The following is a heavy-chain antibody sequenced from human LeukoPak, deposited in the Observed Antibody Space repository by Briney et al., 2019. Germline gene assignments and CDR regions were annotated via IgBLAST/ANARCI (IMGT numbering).Heavy chain of an antibody. CDR2: IYYSGST. D-gene: IGHD1-1*01. CDR1: GGSISSSSYY. Sequence: SETLSLTCTVSGGSISSSSYYWGWIRQPPGKGLEWIGSIYYSGSTYYNPSLKSRVTISVDTSKNQFSLKLSSVTAADTAVYYCASQSDNELDFFDYWGQGTLVTVSS. V-gene: IGHV4-39*01. J-gene: IGHJ4*02. CDR3: ASQSDNELDFFDY.